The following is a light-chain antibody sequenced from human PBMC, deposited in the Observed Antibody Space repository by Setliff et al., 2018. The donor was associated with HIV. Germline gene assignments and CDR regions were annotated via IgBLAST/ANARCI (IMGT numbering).Light chain of an antibody. CDR1: SNDVGSYNY. J-gene: IGLJ2*01. Sequence: SALAQPASVSGSPGQSITISCTGSSNDVGSYNYVSWYQQYPGEAPKVLIYEVTIRPSGVSNRFSGSKSGNAAFLTISGLQTEDEADYYCSSYTGSRTLLFGGGTKVTVL. CDR2: EVT. CDR3: SSYTGSRTLL. V-gene: IGLV2-14*01.